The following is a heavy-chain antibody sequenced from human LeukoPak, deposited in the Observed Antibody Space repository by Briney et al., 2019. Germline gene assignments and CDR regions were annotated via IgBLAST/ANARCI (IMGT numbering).Heavy chain of an antibody. CDR2: ISAYNGNT. D-gene: IGHD3-10*01. CDR3: ASSSPRITMVRGVVSSRYYYYGMDV. V-gene: IGHV1-18*04. J-gene: IGHJ6*02. Sequence: ASVKVSCKASGYTFTGYYMHWVRQAPGQGLEWMGWISAYNGNTNYAQKLQGRVTMTTDTSTSTAYMELRSLRSDDTAVYYCASSSPRITMVRGVVSSRYYYYGMDVWGQGTTVTVSS. CDR1: GYTFTGYY.